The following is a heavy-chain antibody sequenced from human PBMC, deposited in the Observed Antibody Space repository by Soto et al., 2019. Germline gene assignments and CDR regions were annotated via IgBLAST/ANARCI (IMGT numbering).Heavy chain of an antibody. V-gene: IGHV3-23*01. CDR3: AGRQLKRPLSHY. CDR1: GFTFSSYA. J-gene: IGHJ4*02. D-gene: IGHD1-1*01. CDR2: ISGSGGST. Sequence: VGSLGPSCAGSGFTFSSYAMSWVRQAPGKGLEWVSAISGSGGSTYYADSVKGRFTISRDNSKNTLYLQMNSLRAEDTAVYYCAGRQLKRPLSHYWGQGTLVTVSS.